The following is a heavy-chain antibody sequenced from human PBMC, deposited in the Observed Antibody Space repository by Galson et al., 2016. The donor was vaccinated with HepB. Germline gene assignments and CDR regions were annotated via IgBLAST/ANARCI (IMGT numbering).Heavy chain of an antibody. V-gene: IGHV3-30*18. J-gene: IGHJ3*02. CDR3: GKALRQYVDWKEAFDI. CDR1: GFTFSSYG. D-gene: IGHD3-9*01. CDR2: ISYDGSNE. Sequence: SLRLSCAASGFTFSSYGMHWVRQAPGKGLEWVAIISYDGSNEYYADSVKGRFTISRDNSKNTLYLQMNSLRTDDTAVYYCGKALRQYVDWKEAFDIWGQGTMVTVSS.